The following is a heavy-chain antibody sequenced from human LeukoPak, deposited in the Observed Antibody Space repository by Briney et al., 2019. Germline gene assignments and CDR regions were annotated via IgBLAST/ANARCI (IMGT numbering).Heavy chain of an antibody. D-gene: IGHD3-22*01. CDR3: ASQYYYDSSGYSFDY. CDR2: IYYSGST. CDR1: GGSISSGGYY. Sequence: SEALSLTCTVSGGSISSGGYYWSWIRQHPGKGLEWIGYIYYSGSTYYNPSHKSRVTISVDTSKNQFSLKLSSVTAADTAVYYSASQYYYDSSGYSFDYWGQGTLVTVSS. J-gene: IGHJ4*02. V-gene: IGHV4-31*03.